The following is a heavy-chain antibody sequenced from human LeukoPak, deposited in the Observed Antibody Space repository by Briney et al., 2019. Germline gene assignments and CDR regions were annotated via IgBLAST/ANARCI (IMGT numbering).Heavy chain of an antibody. CDR3: AKGLERESRLDS. V-gene: IGHV3-7*03. CDR2: IKEDGREK. Sequence: PGGSLRLSCAASGFTFSRFWMTWVRQAPGKGLEWVANIKEDGREKYSVDSVKGRFTISRDNAENSLFLQMNSLRAEDTALYYCAKGLERESRLDSWGQGTLVTVSS. J-gene: IGHJ4*02. CDR1: GFTFSRFW. D-gene: IGHD1-1*01.